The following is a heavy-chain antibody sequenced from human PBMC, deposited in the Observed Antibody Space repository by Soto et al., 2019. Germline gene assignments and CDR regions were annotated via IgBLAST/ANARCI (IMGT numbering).Heavy chain of an antibody. CDR3: ARDLGLVAAAGGDYYFDY. J-gene: IGHJ4*02. Sequence: ASVKVSCKASGGTFSSYAISWVRQAPGQGLEWMGGIIPIFGTANYAQKFQGRVTITADESTSTDYMELSSLGSEDTAVYYCARDLGLVAAAGGDYYFDYWGQGTLVTVSS. CDR1: GGTFSSYA. V-gene: IGHV1-69*13. D-gene: IGHD6-13*01. CDR2: IIPIFGTA.